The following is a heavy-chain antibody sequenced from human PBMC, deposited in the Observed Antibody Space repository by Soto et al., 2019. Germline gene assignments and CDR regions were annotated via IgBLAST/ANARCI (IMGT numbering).Heavy chain of an antibody. J-gene: IGHJ4*02. D-gene: IGHD5-18*01. CDR3: ARDFDTAMAPGYFGY. V-gene: IGHV3-66*01. CDR2: IYSGGST. CDR1: GFTVSSNY. Sequence: GGSLRLSCAASGFTVSSNYMSWVRQAPGKGLEWVSVIYSGGSTYYADSVKGRFTISRDNSKNTLYLQMNSLRAEDTAVYYCARDFDTAMAPGYFGYWGQGTLVTVSS.